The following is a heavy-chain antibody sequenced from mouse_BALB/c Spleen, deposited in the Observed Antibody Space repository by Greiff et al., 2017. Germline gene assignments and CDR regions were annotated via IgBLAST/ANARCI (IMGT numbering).Heavy chain of an antibody. J-gene: IGHJ3*01. Sequence: EVQLVESGPGLVKPSQSLSLTCTVTGYSITSDYAWNWIRQFPGNKLEWMGYISYSGSTSYNPSLKSRISITRDTSKNQFFLQLNSVTTEDTATYYCARCDYGFAYWGQGTLVTVSA. CDR2: ISYSGST. CDR1: GYSITSDYA. D-gene: IGHD2-4*01. CDR3: ARCDYGFAY. V-gene: IGHV3-2*02.